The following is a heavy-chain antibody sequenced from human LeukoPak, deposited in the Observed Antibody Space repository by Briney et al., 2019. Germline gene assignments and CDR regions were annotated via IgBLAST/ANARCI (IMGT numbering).Heavy chain of an antibody. CDR2: VKSDGKTT. V-gene: IGHV3-74*01. D-gene: IGHD6-19*01. Sequence: GGSLRLSCAASGFSFSSYWMHWVRQTPGKGLVWVSRVKSDGKTTTYADTVKGRFTISRGNAKNTMYLQMNSLTAEDTAVYFCALSVSGTLINWGQGTLVTVSS. J-gene: IGHJ4*02. CDR3: ALSVSGTLIN. CDR1: GFSFSSYW.